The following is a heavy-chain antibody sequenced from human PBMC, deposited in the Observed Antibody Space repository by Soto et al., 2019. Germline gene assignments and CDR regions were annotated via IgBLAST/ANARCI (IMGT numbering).Heavy chain of an antibody. D-gene: IGHD3-16*02. J-gene: IGHJ6*02. CDR3: ARGGMDDYVWGSYRSPQDYYGMDV. V-gene: IGHV1-18*01. CDR2: ISAYNGNT. CDR1: GYTFTSYG. Sequence: QVQLVQSGAEVKKPGASVKVSCKASGYTFTSYGIRWVRQAPGQGLEWMGWISAYNGNTNYAQKLQGRVTMTTDTSTSTAYMELRSLRSDDTAVYYCARGGMDDYVWGSYRSPQDYYGMDVWGQGTTVTVSS.